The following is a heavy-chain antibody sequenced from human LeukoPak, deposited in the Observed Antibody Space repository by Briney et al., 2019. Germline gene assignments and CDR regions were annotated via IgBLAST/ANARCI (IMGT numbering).Heavy chain of an antibody. D-gene: IGHD6-13*01. J-gene: IGHJ5*02. CDR3: ARIAAAGWFDP. CDR2: MKLDGSEE. V-gene: IGHV3-7*01. CDR1: GFTFRRYW. Sequence: PGGSLRLSCAASGFTFRRYWMSWVRQAPGKGLEWVANMKLDGSEEYYVDSVKGRFTISSDNAKNSLYLQRNSLRAEDTAVYYCARIAAAGWFDPWGQGTLVTVSS.